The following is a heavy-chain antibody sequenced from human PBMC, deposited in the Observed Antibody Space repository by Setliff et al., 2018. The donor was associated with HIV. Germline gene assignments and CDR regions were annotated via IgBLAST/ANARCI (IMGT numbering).Heavy chain of an antibody. CDR2: INPSGDIT. CDR3: ASKGGSGSYPDSDAFDI. J-gene: IGHJ3*02. Sequence: ASVKVSCKASGHTFSSHYMHWVRQAPGKGLEWMGLINPSGDITSYAEKFQGRVTMTRDTSTSTVYMELRSLRSEDTAIYYCASKGGSGSYPDSDAFDIWGQGTLVTVSS. D-gene: IGHD3-10*01. CDR1: GHTFSSHY. V-gene: IGHV1-46*01.